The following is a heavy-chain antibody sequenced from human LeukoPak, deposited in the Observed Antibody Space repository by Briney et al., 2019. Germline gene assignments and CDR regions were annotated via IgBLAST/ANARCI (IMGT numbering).Heavy chain of an antibody. CDR3: ASHTTVTTGFDY. J-gene: IGHJ4*02. Sequence: KPSETLSLTCTVSGGSISSYYWSWIRQPPVKGLEWIGYIYYSGSTNYNPSPKSRVTISVDTSKNQFSLKLSSVTAADTAVYYCASHTTVTTGFDYWGQGTLVTVSS. CDR1: GGSISSYY. D-gene: IGHD4-17*01. V-gene: IGHV4-59*01. CDR2: IYYSGST.